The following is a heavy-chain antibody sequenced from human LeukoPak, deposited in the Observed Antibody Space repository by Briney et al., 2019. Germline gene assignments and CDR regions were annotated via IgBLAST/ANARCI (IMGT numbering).Heavy chain of an antibody. V-gene: IGHV4-61*02. CDR3: ARDKYSSRSYYFDY. J-gene: IGHJ4*02. CDR1: GGSISSGSYY. CDR2: IYTSGST. Sequence: KPSQTLSLTCTVSGGSISSGSYYWSWIRQPAGKGLEWIGRIYTSGSTNYNPSLKSRVTISVDTPKNQFSLKLSSVTAADTAVYYCARDKYSSRSYYFDYWGQGTLVTVSS. D-gene: IGHD6-13*01.